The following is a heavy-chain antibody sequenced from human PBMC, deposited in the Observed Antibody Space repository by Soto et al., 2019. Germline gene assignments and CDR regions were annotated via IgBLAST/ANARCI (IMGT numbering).Heavy chain of an antibody. V-gene: IGHV3-30-3*01. Sequence: PGGSLRLSCAVSGFTFSSHAMHWVRQAPGKGLEWVALILYDGSNKNYADSVKGRFTISRDNSKNTLYLQMNSLRPEDTAVYYCARDRFSSDWYDIDNWGQGTLVTVSS. D-gene: IGHD6-19*01. CDR3: ARDRFSSDWYDIDN. CDR2: ILYDGSNK. CDR1: GFTFSSHA. J-gene: IGHJ4*02.